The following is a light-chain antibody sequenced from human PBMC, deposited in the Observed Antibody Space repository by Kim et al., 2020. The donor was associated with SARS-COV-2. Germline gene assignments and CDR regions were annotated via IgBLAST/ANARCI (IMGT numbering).Light chain of an antibody. CDR2: SDN. V-gene: IGLV1-44*01. J-gene: IGLJ3*02. CDR1: SSNIGSNT. Sequence: ELTQPPSASGTPGQRVTISCSGGSSNIGSNTVNWYQQLPGTAPKLLFYSDNQRPSGVPDRFSDSKSGTSASLVISGLQSEDEADYYCATWDDSLDGWVFGGGTQLTVL. CDR3: ATWDDSLDGWV.